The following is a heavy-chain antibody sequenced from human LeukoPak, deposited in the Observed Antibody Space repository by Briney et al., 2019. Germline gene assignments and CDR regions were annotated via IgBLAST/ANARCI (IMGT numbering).Heavy chain of an antibody. CDR1: GDSVSSNSAS. Sequence: SQTLSLTCAISGDSVSSNSASWSWIRQSPSRGLEWLGRAYYRSKWSNDYAGSVRSQITINPDTTKNQFSLLLNSVTPEDTAIYYCARGRGDLAARAFDIWGQGTMVTVSS. D-gene: IGHD6-6*01. CDR3: ARGRGDLAARAFDI. V-gene: IGHV6-1*01. CDR2: AYYRSKWSN. J-gene: IGHJ3*02.